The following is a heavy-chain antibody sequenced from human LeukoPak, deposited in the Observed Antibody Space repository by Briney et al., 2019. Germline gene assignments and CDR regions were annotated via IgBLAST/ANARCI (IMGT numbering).Heavy chain of an antibody. CDR1: GGSISSSSYY. Sequence: SETLSLTCTVSGGSISSSSYYWGWIRQPPGKGLEWIGTIYYTGSTYYNPSLKSRVTMSVDTSKNQFSLKLSSVTAADTAVYYCARLGSTFDIWGQGTMVTVSS. V-gene: IGHV4-39*01. CDR3: ARLGSTFDI. J-gene: IGHJ3*02. CDR2: IYYTGST. D-gene: IGHD2-2*01.